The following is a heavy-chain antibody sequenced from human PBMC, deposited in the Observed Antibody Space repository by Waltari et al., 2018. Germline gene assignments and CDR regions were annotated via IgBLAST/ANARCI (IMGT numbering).Heavy chain of an antibody. Sequence: QVQLVQSGPEVKKPGASVKVSCKPSGYTFTDYYIHWVRQAPGQGLEWMGWINPKTGGTNYAQKFQGRVTMTRDTSITTVYMELRSDDTAVYYCARGDRVGLIPWFFDFWGQGTLVTVSS. CDR3: ARGDRVGLIPWFFDF. CDR1: GYTFTDYY. J-gene: IGHJ4*02. V-gene: IGHV1-2*02. CDR2: INPKTGGT. D-gene: IGHD3-16*02.